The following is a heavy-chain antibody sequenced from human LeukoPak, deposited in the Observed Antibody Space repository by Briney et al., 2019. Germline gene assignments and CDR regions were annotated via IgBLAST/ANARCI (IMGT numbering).Heavy chain of an antibody. CDR3: ARDGYCSSTSCYL. CDR1: GGTFSSYA. J-gene: IGHJ4*02. V-gene: IGHV1-69*13. D-gene: IGHD2-2*01. CDR2: IIPIFGTA. Sequence: SVKVSCKASGGTFSSYAIGWVRQAPGQGLEWMGGIIPIFGTANYAQEFQGRVTITADESTSTAYMELSSLRSEDTAVYYCARDGYCSSTSCYLWGQGTLVTVSS.